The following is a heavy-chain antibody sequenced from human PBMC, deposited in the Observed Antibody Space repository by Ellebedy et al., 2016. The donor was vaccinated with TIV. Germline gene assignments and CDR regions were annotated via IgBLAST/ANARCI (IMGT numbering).Heavy chain of an antibody. D-gene: IGHD6-19*01. CDR1: GGTFSSYA. Sequence: SVKVSXXASGGTFSSYAISWVRQAPGQGLEWMGGIIPIFGTANYAQKFQGRVTITADKSTSTAYMELSSLRSEDTAVYYCARDMRSDSSGWDVQGDWGQGTLVTVSS. V-gene: IGHV1-69*06. J-gene: IGHJ4*02. CDR2: IIPIFGTA. CDR3: ARDMRSDSSGWDVQGD.